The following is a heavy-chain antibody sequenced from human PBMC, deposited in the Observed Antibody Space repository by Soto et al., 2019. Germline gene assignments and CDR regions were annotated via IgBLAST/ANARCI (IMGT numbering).Heavy chain of an antibody. CDR2: IYPGDSDT. D-gene: IGHD3-9*01. CDR3: ASSVYYDILTGYPPSH. V-gene: IGHV5-51*01. Sequence: PGESLKISCKGSGYSFTSYWIGWVRQMPGKGLEWMGIIYPGDSDTRYSPSFQGQVTISADKSISTAYLQWSSLKASDTAMYYCASSVYYDILTGYPPSHWGQGTLVTVSS. J-gene: IGHJ4*02. CDR1: GYSFTSYW.